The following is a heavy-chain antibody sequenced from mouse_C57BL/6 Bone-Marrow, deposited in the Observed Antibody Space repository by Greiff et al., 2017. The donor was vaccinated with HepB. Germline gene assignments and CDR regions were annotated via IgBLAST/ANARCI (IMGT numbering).Heavy chain of an antibody. CDR2: IDPSDNET. CDR1: GYTFTSYW. V-gene: IGHV1-52*01. D-gene: IGHD2-4*01. CDR3: ARRDYDGAWFAY. Sequence: QVQLQQPGAELVRPGSSVQLSCKASGYTFTSYWMHWVKQRPIQGLEWIGNIDPSDNETHYNQKFKDKATLTVDKSSSTAYMQLSSLTSEDSAVYYCARRDYDGAWFAYWGQGTLVTVSA. J-gene: IGHJ3*01.